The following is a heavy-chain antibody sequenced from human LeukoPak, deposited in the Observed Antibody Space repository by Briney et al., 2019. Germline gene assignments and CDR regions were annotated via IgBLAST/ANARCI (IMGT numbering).Heavy chain of an antibody. CDR3: ARVARFGELMGYYYYGMDV. Sequence: SETLSLTCAVYGGSFSGYYWSWIRQPPGKGLEWIGEINHSGSTNYNPSLKSRVTISVDTSKNQFSLKLSSVTAADTAVYYCARVARFGELMGYYYYGMDVWGQGTTVTVSS. CDR1: GGSFSGYY. V-gene: IGHV4-34*01. CDR2: INHSGST. J-gene: IGHJ6*02. D-gene: IGHD3-10*02.